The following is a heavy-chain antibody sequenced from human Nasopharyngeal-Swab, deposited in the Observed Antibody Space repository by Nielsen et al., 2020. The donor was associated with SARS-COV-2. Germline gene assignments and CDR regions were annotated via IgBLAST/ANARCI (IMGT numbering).Heavy chain of an antibody. J-gene: IGHJ4*02. V-gene: IGHV1-3*01. CDR2: INAGNGNT. CDR1: GYTFTSYA. CDR3: ARVTGYDILTGYYKVMDY. D-gene: IGHD3-9*01. Sequence: VKVSCKASGYTFTSYAMHWVRQAPGQRLEWMGWINAGNGNTKYSQKFQGRVTITRDTSASTAYMELSSLRSEDTAVYYCARVTGYDILTGYYKVMDYWGQGTLVTVSS.